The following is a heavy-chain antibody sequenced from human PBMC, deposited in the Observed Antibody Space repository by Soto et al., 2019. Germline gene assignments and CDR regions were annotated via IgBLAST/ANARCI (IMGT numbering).Heavy chain of an antibody. V-gene: IGHV4-59*01. CDR3: ARGPLVAATPVYYYGMDV. Sequence: SETLSLTCTVSGGSLGSYYWSWIRQPPGKGLGWIGYVFYTGRANYNASLKSRVSISLDTSNYQFSLKLSSVTAADTAVYYCARGPLVAATPVYYYGMDVWGQGTTVTVSS. D-gene: IGHD2-15*01. CDR1: GGSLGSYY. CDR2: VFYTGRA. J-gene: IGHJ6*02.